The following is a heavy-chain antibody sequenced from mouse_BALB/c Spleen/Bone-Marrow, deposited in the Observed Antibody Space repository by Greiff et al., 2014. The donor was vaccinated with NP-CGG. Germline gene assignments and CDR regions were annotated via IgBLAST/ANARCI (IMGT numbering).Heavy chain of an antibody. CDR2: IYPGDGDT. J-gene: IGHJ2*01. V-gene: IGHV1-80*01. CDR3: ARGGRLTGYYFDY. CDR1: GYAFSSYW. Sequence: LQESGAELVRPGSSVKISCKASGYAFSSYWMNWVKQRPGQGLEWIGQIYPGDGDTNYNGNFKDKATLTTDKSSTTAYMQHSSLTSEDSAAYFCARGGRLTGYYFDYWGQGTTLTVSS. D-gene: IGHD4-1*01.